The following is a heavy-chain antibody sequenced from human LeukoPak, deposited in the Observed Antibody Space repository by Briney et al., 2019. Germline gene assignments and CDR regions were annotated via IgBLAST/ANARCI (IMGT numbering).Heavy chain of an antibody. V-gene: IGHV3-21*01. Sequence: GGSLRLSCAASGFTFSSYSMNWVRQAPGKGLEWVSSISSSSSYIYYADSVNGRFTISRDNAKNSLYLQMNSLRAEDTAVYYCARDLSGYSGYDLFYWGQGTLVTVSS. CDR3: ARDLSGYSGYDLFY. CDR1: GFTFSSYS. D-gene: IGHD5-12*01. J-gene: IGHJ4*02. CDR2: ISSSSSYI.